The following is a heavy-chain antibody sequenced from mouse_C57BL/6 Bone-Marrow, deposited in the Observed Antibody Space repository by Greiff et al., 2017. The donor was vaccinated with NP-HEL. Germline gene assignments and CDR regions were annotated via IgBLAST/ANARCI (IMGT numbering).Heavy chain of an antibody. V-gene: IGHV5-9-1*02. J-gene: IGHJ1*03. D-gene: IGHD1-2*01. Sequence: EVQRVESGEGLVKPGGSLKLSCAASGFTFSSYAMSWVRQTPEKRLEWVAYISSGGDYIYYADTVKGRFIISRDNARHTLYLQMSSLKSKDTAMYYCTRDRITTAGYFDVWGTGTTVTVSS. CDR2: ISSGGDYI. CDR3: TRDRITTAGYFDV. CDR1: GFTFSSYA.